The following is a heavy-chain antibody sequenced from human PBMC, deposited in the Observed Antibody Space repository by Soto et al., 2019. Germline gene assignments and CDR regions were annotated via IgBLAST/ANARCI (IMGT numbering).Heavy chain of an antibody. J-gene: IGHJ4*02. Sequence: GGSLRLSCAASGFTFSSYAMSWVRQAPGKGLEWVSAISGSGGSTYYADSVKGRFTISRDNSKNTLYLQMNSLRAEDTAVYYCAKDGIFGVVTPYYFDYWGQGTLVTVSS. CDR2: ISGSGGST. V-gene: IGHV3-23*01. CDR1: GFTFSSYA. D-gene: IGHD3-3*01. CDR3: AKDGIFGVVTPYYFDY.